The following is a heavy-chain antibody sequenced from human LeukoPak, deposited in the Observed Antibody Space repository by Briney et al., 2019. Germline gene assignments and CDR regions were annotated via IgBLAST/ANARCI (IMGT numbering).Heavy chain of an antibody. CDR3: ARDGGVIVVVPAAGEAFDI. Sequence: GASVKVSCKASGYTFTSYAMNWVRQAPGQGLEWMGWINTNTGDPTYAQGFTGRFVFSLDTSVSTAYLQISSLKAEDTAVYYCARDGGVIVVVPAAGEAFDIWGQGTMVTVSS. D-gene: IGHD2-2*01. J-gene: IGHJ3*02. CDR1: GYTFTSYA. CDR2: INTNTGDP. V-gene: IGHV7-4-1*02.